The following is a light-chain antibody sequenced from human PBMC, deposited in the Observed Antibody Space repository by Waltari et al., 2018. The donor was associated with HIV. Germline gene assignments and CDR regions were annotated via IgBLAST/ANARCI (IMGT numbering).Light chain of an antibody. V-gene: IGLV3-21*04. CDR2: GDN. Sequence: SYVLTQPPSVSVDPGETARITCGGTNIGSKSVQWYQQKPGQAPVLVIYGDNDRPSGIPERFSGSSSGNTATLTISRVEAGDEADYYGQVWDTTTDQGVFGGGTELAVL. CDR1: NIGSKS. CDR3: QVWDTTTDQGV. J-gene: IGLJ3*02.